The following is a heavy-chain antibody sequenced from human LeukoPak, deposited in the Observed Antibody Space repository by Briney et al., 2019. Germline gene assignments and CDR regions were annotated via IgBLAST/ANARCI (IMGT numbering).Heavy chain of an antibody. V-gene: IGHV4-31*03. CDR1: GGSISSGGYY. Sequence: PSETLSLTCTVSGGSISSGGYYRSWIRQHPGKGLEWIGYIYYSGSTYYNPSLKSRVTISVDTSKNQFSLKLSSVTAADTAVYYCARADYYDSSGFDYWGQGTLVTVSS. CDR2: IYYSGST. CDR3: ARADYYDSSGFDY. J-gene: IGHJ4*02. D-gene: IGHD3-22*01.